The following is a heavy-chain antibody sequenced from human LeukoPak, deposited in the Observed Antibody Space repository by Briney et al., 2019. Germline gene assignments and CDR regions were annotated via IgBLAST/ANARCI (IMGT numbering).Heavy chain of an antibody. Sequence: SETLSLTCAVYGGSFSGYYWSWIRQPPGKGLEWIGEINHSGSTNYNPSLKSRVTISVDTSKNQFSLKLSSVTAADTAVYYCARARYGDYVRDYDYYYYYMDVWGKGTTVTVSS. CDR3: ARARYGDYVRDYDYYYYYMDV. V-gene: IGHV4-34*01. D-gene: IGHD4-17*01. CDR2: INHSGST. CDR1: GGSFSGYY. J-gene: IGHJ6*03.